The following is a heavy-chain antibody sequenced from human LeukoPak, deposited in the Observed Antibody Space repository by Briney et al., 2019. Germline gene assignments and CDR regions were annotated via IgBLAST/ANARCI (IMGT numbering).Heavy chain of an antibody. D-gene: IGHD3-10*01. Sequence: SETPSLTCTVSGGSISSYYWSWIRQPPGKGLEGIGYIYYSGSTNYNPSLKSRVTISVDTSKTQFSLKLSSVTAADTAVYYCAKGSDPFRWFGEFNVKLPRPIRHYYSDSWGQGTLVTVSS. CDR1: GGSISSYY. CDR3: AKGSDPFRWFGEFNVKLPRPIRHYYSDS. V-gene: IGHV4-59*01. CDR2: IYYSGST. J-gene: IGHJ4*02.